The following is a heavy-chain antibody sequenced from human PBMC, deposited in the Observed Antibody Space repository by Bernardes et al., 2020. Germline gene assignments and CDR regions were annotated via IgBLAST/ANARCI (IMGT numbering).Heavy chain of an antibody. Sequence: SEPLSLTCAVYGGSFSGYYWSWIRQPPGKGLEWIGEINHSGSTNYNPSLKSRVTISVDTSKNQFSLKLSSVTAADTAVYYCARAGCSGGSCYYYFDYWGQGTLVTVSS. CDR2: INHSGST. CDR3: ARAGCSGGSCYYYFDY. J-gene: IGHJ4*02. CDR1: GGSFSGYY. D-gene: IGHD2-15*01. V-gene: IGHV4-34*01.